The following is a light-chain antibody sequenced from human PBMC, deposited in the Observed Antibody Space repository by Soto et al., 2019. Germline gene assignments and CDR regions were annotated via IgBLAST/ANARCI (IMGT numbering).Light chain of an antibody. V-gene: IGKV1-5*01. CDR1: QDTSNY. CDR2: DAS. J-gene: IGKJ1*01. Sequence: DIQMTQSPSSLSASVGDRVTITCQASQDTSNYLNWYQQKPGEAPKLLIYDASALPRGVPSRFSGSGSGTEFTLTISSLQPDDFATYYCQQYKSYSWTFGQGTKVDI. CDR3: QQYKSYSWT.